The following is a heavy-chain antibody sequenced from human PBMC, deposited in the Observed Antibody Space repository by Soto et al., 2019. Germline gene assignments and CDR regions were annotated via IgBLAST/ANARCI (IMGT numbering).Heavy chain of an antibody. V-gene: IGHV3-30*18. CDR1: GFTFSSYG. Sequence: PGGSLRLSRAASGFTFSSYGMHWVRQAPGKGLEWVAVISYDGSNKYYADSVKGRFTISRDNSKNTLYLQMNSLRAEDTAVYYCAKDFFTVAGTSEYFQHWGQGTLVTVSS. D-gene: IGHD6-19*01. CDR2: ISYDGSNK. CDR3: AKDFFTVAGTSEYFQH. J-gene: IGHJ1*01.